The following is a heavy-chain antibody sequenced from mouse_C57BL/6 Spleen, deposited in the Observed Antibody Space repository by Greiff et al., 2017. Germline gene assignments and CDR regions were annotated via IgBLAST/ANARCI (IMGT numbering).Heavy chain of an antibody. CDR2: INPSSGYT. CDR3: ARDGSSYVGAY. Sequence: QVQLQQSGAELARPGASVKMSCKASGYTFTSYTMHWVKQRPGQGLEWIGYINPSSGYTKYNQKFKDKATLTADKSSSTAYMQLSSLTSEDSAVXYCARDGSSYVGAYWGQGTLVTVSA. J-gene: IGHJ3*01. CDR1: GYTFTSYT. D-gene: IGHD1-1*01. V-gene: IGHV1-4*01.